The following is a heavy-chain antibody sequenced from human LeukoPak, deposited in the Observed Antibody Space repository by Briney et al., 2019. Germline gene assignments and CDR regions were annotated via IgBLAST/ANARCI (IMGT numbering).Heavy chain of an antibody. CDR2: IYYSGST. D-gene: IGHD4-23*01. V-gene: IGHV4-39*07. Sequence: TVSGGSISSXXXXWXWXRQXPXXXXXXIGSIYYSGSTYYNPSLESRVTMTVDTSKNQFSLKLTSVTAADTAVYYCARAGRWSNNWFDPWGQGTLVTVSS. J-gene: IGHJ5*02. CDR3: ARAGRWSNNWFDP. CDR1: GGSISSXXXX.